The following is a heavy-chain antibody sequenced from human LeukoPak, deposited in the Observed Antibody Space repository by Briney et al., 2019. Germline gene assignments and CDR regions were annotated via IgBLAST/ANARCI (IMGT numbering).Heavy chain of an antibody. J-gene: IGHJ6*02. Sequence: GGSLRLSCEASGFTFTTYSMNWVRQAPGKGLEWVSSISSTIGYTYYADSVKGRFTISRDNANNSLFLQMNSLRAEDTAVYYCARVYGSGPFYYYGMDVWGQGTTVTVSS. V-gene: IGHV3-21*01. CDR1: GFTFTTYS. D-gene: IGHD3-10*01. CDR2: ISSTIGYT. CDR3: ARVYGSGPFYYYGMDV.